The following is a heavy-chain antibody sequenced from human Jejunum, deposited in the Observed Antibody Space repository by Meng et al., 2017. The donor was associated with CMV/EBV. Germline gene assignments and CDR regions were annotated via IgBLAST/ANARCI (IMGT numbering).Heavy chain of an antibody. CDR1: GFNFNSYE. CDR3: ARLQWAAFDF. Sequence: CAGSGFNFNSYEMNWVRQAPGKGLEWVSYITGPGNTIYYADSVRGRFTISRDNAKNSLYLHMSGLRAEDTAVYYCARLQWAAFDFLGQGTLVTVSS. J-gene: IGHJ4*02. CDR2: ITGPGNTI. D-gene: IGHD4-11*01. V-gene: IGHV3-48*03.